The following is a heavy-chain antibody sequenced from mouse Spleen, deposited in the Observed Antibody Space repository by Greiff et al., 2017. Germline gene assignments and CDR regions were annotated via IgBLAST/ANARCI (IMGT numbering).Heavy chain of an antibody. Sequence: QVHVKQPGAELVKPGASVKLSCKASGYTFTSYWMQWVKQRPGQGLEWIGEIDPSDSYTNYNQKFKGKATLTVDTSSSTAYMQLSSLTSEDSAVYYCARAMGYGNYADFDYWGQGTTLTVSS. CDR1: GYTFTSYW. V-gene: IGHV1-50*01. CDR3: ARAMGYGNYADFDY. CDR2: IDPSDSYT. D-gene: IGHD2-1*01. J-gene: IGHJ2*01.